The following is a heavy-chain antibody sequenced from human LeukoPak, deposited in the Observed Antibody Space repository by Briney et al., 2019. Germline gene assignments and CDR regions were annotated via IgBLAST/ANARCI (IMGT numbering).Heavy chain of an antibody. J-gene: IGHJ4*02. CDR1: GDSISNYD. V-gene: IGHV4-59*01. CDR2: MYNRGST. D-gene: IGHD6-19*01. Sequence: SETLSLSCTVSGDSISNYDWSWLRQSPGKKLEWIGYMYNRGSTIYNPSLKSRVTISTDTSKNQFSLRLTSVTAADTAVYYCARAEKAVTGTLDYWGQGTLITVSS. CDR3: ARAEKAVTGTLDY.